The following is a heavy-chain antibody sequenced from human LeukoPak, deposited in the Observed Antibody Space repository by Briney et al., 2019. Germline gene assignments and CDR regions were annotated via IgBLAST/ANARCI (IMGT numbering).Heavy chain of an antibody. V-gene: IGHV4-39*01. CDR1: SGSISSSSYY. CDR2: IYYSGST. D-gene: IGHD3-10*01. Sequence: SETLSLTCTVSSGSISSSSYYWGWIRQPPGKGLEWIGSIYYSGSTYYNPSLKSRVTISVDTSKNQFSLKLSSVTAADTAVYYCARRGVGNWFDPWGQGTLVTVSS. CDR3: ARRGVGNWFDP. J-gene: IGHJ5*02.